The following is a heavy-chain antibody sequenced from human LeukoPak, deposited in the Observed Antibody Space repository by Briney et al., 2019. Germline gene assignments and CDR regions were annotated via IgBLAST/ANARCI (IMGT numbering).Heavy chain of an antibody. V-gene: IGHV4-31*03. CDR3: ARDARISGWSYFDY. CDR2: IYHSGST. CDR1: GDSISGGGNY. D-gene: IGHD6-19*01. Sequence: SQTLSLTCTVSGDSISGGGNYWSWIRQHPGKGLEWIGYIYHSGSTQYNPSLKSRVTISVDTPKNQFTLKLSSVTAADTAVYYCARDARISGWSYFDYWGQGTLVTVSS. J-gene: IGHJ4*02.